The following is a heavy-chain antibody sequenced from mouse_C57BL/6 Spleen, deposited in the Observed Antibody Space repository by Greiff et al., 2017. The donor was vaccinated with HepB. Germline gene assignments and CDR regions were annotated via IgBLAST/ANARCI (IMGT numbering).Heavy chain of an antibody. V-gene: IGHV5-17*01. CDR2: ISSGSSTI. D-gene: IGHD1-1*01. CDR1: GFTFSDYG. Sequence: DVQLVESGGGLVKPGGSLKLSCAASGFTFSDYGMHWVRQAPEKGLEWVAYISSGSSTIYYADTVKGRFTISRDNAKNTLFLQMTSLRSEDTAMYYCAREWFITDAMDYWGQGTSVTVSS. CDR3: AREWFITDAMDY. J-gene: IGHJ4*01.